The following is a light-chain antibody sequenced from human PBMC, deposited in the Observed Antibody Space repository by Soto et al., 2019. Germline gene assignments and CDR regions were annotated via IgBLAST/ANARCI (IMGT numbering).Light chain of an antibody. CDR3: SSYTSSSTWV. CDR2: EDT. CDR1: SSDVGGYKY. J-gene: IGLJ3*02. Sequence: QSALTQPASVPGSPGQSITISCTGTSSDVGGYKYVSWYQQHPGKAPKLMIYEDTNRPSGVSNRFSGSKSGNTASLTISGLQAEDEADYYCSSYTSSSTWVFGGGTKLTVL. V-gene: IGLV2-14*01.